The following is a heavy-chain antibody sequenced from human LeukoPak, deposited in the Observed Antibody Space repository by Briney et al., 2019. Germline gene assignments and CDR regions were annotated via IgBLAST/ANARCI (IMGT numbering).Heavy chain of an antibody. CDR2: INPSGGST. CDR1: GYTFTSYY. V-gene: IGHV1-46*01. CDR3: AREVYYGSGSYYSPYGFDP. D-gene: IGHD3-10*01. J-gene: IGHJ5*02. Sequence: GASVKVSCKASGYTFTSYYMHWVRHAPGQGLEWMGIINPSGGSTSYAQKFQGRVTMTRDTSTSTVYMELSSLRSEDTAVYYCAREVYYGSGSYYSPYGFDPWGQGTLVTVSS.